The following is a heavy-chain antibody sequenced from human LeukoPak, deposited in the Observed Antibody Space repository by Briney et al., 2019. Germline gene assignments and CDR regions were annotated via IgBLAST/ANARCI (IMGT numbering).Heavy chain of an antibody. V-gene: IGHV3-53*01. CDR2: IYSGCST. CDR1: GFTVSSNY. Sequence: GGSLRLSCAASGFTVSSNYMSWVRQAPGKGLEWVAVIYSGCSTFYADSVKGRFSISRDNSKNTLYLQMNSLRAEDTAVYYCASESGSNYGSLGDWGQGTLVTASS. CDR3: ASESGSNYGSLGD. J-gene: IGHJ4*02. D-gene: IGHD3-10*01.